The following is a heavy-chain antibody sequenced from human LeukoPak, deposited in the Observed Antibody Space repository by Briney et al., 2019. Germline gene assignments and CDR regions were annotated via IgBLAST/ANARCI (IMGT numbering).Heavy chain of an antibody. CDR1: GFTFSDYY. Sequence: GGSLRLSCAASGFTFSDYYMSWIRQAPGKGLECLSYIISTGGTIYYADSVKGRFTISRDIAKNSLYLQMNSLRAEDTAVYYCAGYSSGWFGAFHIWGQGTMVTVSS. V-gene: IGHV3-11*04. D-gene: IGHD6-19*01. CDR2: IISTGGTI. J-gene: IGHJ3*02. CDR3: AGYSSGWFGAFHI.